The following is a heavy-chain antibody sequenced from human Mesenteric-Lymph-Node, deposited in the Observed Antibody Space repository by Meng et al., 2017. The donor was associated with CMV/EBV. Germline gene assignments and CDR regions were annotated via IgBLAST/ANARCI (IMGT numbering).Heavy chain of an antibody. V-gene: IGHV3-7*01. CDR2: IKQDGSEK. CDR1: GFTFSDYW. J-gene: IGHJ1*01. CDR3: ASDKGSGAIRAAYFRH. Sequence: GESLKISCSTSGFTFSDYWMSWVRQAPGKGLEWVANIKQDGSEKYYVDSVKGRFTISRDNAQNSLYLQLNSLRAEDTAVYYCASDKGSGAIRAAYFRHWGQGSLILVSS. D-gene: IGHD2-21*01.